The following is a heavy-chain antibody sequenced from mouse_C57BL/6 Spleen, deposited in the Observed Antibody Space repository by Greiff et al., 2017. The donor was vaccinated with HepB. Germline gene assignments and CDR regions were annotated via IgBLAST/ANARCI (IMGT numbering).Heavy chain of an antibody. J-gene: IGHJ2*01. V-gene: IGHV1-82*01. CDR3: ASPRFITTVEYY. CDR1: GYAFSSSW. D-gene: IGHD1-1*01. Sequence: VQRQQSGPELVKPGASVKISCKASGYAFSSSWMNWGKQRPGKGLEGIGRIYPGDGDPNYNGKVKGKATLTADKSSSTAYMQLSSLTSEDSAVYFCASPRFITTVEYYWGQGTTLTVSS. CDR2: IYPGDGDP.